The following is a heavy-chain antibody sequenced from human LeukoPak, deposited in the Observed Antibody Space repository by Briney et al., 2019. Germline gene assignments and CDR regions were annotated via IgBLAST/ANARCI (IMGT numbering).Heavy chain of an antibody. CDR3: ARGVSGVVVVAATRLNWFDP. CDR2: IYSSGST. D-gene: IGHD2-15*01. V-gene: IGHV4-4*07. Sequence: SETLSLTCTVSGGSISTYYWTWLRQPAGKGLEWIGRIYSSGSTNYNPSLKSRLTMTVDTSKNQFSLKLSSVTAADTAVYYCARGVSGVVVVAATRLNWFDPWGQGTLVTVSS. CDR1: GGSISTYY. J-gene: IGHJ5*02.